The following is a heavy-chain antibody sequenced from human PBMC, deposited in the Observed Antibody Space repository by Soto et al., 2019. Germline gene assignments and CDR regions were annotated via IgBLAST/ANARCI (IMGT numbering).Heavy chain of an antibody. CDR2: IYYSGST. J-gene: IGHJ6*02. CDR3: ARVAIFGVVNSDYYYGMDV. Sequence: PSETLSLTCTVSGGSISSGGYYWSWIRQHPGKGLEWTGYIYYSGSTYYNPSLKSRVTISVDTSKNQFSLKLSSVTAADTAVYYCARVAIFGVVNSDYYYGMDVWGQGTTVTVSS. CDR1: GGSISSGGYY. D-gene: IGHD3-3*01. V-gene: IGHV4-61*08.